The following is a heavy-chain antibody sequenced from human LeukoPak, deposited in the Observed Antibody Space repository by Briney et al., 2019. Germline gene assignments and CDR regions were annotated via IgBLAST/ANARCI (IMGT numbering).Heavy chain of an antibody. V-gene: IGHV4-59*01. CDR1: GGSISSYY. D-gene: IGHD6-13*01. J-gene: IGHJ1*01. CDR3: ARAGGWRGAEASGSFQH. CDR2: IYYSGST. Sequence: SETLSLTCTVSGGSISSYYWSWIRQPPGKGLEWIGYIYYSGSTNYNPSLKSRVTISVDTSKNQFSLKLSSVTAADTAVYYCARAGGWRGAEASGSFQHWGQGTLVTVSS.